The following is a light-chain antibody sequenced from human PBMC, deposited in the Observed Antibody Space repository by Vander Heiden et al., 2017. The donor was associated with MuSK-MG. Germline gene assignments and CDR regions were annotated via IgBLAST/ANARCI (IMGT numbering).Light chain of an antibody. CDR1: QSGLDSSNNRNF. CDR3: QQYYDIPLT. J-gene: IGKJ4*01. V-gene: IGKV4-1*01. Sequence: DIVMTPSPDTLAVSLGERAIINRETSQSGLDSSNNRNFLAWYQQKPGQSPKLHIYWASTRESGVPDRFSGSGSGTDFTLSISSLQAEDVAVYYCQQYYDIPLTFGGGTKVEIK. CDR2: WAS.